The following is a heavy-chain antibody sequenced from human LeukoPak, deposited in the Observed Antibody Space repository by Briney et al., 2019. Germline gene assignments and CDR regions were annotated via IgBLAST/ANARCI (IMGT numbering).Heavy chain of an antibody. CDR1: GYTFTSYD. J-gene: IGHJ4*02. D-gene: IGHD1-26*01. CDR2: MNPNSGNT. V-gene: IGHV1-8*01. Sequence: ASVKVSCKASGYTFTSYDINWVRQPTGQGLEWMGWMNPNSGNTDYAQKFQGRVTMTRNTSISTACMELSSLRSEDTAVYYCARVVVGAQALDYWGQGTMVTVSS. CDR3: ARVVVGAQALDY.